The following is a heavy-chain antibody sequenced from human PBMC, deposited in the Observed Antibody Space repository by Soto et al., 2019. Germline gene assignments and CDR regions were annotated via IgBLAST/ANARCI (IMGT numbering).Heavy chain of an antibody. CDR3: ARGLRPAADFDY. CDR2: IYYSGST. Sequence: SDTLSLTCTVSGGSISSYYWSWIRQPPGKGLEWIGYIYYSGSTNYNPSLKSRVTISVDTSKNQFSLKLSSVTAADTAVYYCARGLRPAADFDYWGQGTLVTVSS. J-gene: IGHJ4*02. V-gene: IGHV4-59*01. CDR1: GGSISSYY. D-gene: IGHD6-13*01.